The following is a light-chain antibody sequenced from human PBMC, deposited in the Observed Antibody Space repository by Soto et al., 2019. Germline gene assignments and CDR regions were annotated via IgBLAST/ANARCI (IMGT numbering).Light chain of an antibody. CDR2: GAS. CDR3: QQYCSSPLT. J-gene: IGKJ4*01. V-gene: IGKV3-20*01. CDR1: QSVSSN. Sequence: ENVMAPFPALTPVTSRERGPLSCGASQSVSSNLAWYQQKPGKAPRLLIYGASSMATGIPDRFSGSGSGTDFTLTISRLEPEDFAVYYCQQYCSSPLTFGGGTKVDIK.